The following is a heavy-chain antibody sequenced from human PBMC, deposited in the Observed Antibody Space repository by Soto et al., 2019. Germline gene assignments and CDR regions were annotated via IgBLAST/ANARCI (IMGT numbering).Heavy chain of an antibody. V-gene: IGHV4-34*01. CDR1: GGSFSGYY. D-gene: IGHD3-3*01. CDR2: INHSGST. J-gene: IGHJ4*02. Sequence: QVQLQQWGAGLLKPSETLSLTCAVYGGSFSGYYWSWIRQPPGKGLEWIGEINHSGSTNYNPSLKIRVTISVDTSKNQFSLKLSSVTAADTAVYYCASGGPIIQGRRAATRYWGQGTLVTVSS. CDR3: ASGGPIIQGRRAATRY.